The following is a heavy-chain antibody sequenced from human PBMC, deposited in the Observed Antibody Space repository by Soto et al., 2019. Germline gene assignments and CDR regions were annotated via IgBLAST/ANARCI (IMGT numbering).Heavy chain of an antibody. CDR3: AKDSGYDSYYYYGMDV. Sequence: GGSLRLSCAASGFTFSSYAMSWVRQAPGKGLEWVSAISGSGGSTYYADSVKGRFTISRDNSKNTLYLQMNSLRAEDTAVYYCAKDSGYDSYYYYGMDVWGQGTTVTVSS. J-gene: IGHJ6*02. D-gene: IGHD5-12*01. V-gene: IGHV3-23*01. CDR1: GFTFSSYA. CDR2: ISGSGGST.